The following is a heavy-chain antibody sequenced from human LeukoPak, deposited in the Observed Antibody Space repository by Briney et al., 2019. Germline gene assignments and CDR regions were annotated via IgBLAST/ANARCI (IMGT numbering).Heavy chain of an antibody. D-gene: IGHD3-10*01. CDR1: GYTFTSYD. CDR2: MNPNSGNT. V-gene: IGHV1-8*01. CDR3: ARGFRITMVRGVKRWFDP. Sequence: ASVKVSCKASGYTFTSYDINWVRQATGQGLEWMGWMNPNSGNTGYAQKFQGRVTMTRNTSISTAYMELSSLRSEDTAVYYCARGFRITMVRGVKRWFDPWGQGTLVTVSS. J-gene: IGHJ5*02.